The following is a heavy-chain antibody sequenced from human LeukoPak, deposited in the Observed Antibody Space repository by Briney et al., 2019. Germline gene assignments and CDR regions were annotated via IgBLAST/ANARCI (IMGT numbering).Heavy chain of an antibody. V-gene: IGHV1-2*02. D-gene: IGHD6-13*01. CDR2: INPNSGGT. CDR1: GYTFTGYY. CDR3: ARGQQLAYYYYYYMDV. Sequence: GASVKVSCKASGYTFTGYYMHWVRQAPGQGLEWMGWINPNSGGTNYAQQFQGRVTITRDTSISTAYLELSRLRSDDTAVYYCARGQQLAYYYYYYMDVWGKGTTVTVSS. J-gene: IGHJ6*03.